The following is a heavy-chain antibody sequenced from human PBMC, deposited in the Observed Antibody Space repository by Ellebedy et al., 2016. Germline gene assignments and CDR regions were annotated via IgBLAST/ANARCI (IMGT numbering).Heavy chain of an antibody. CDR3: AMAVDV. Sequence: GGSLRLXXAASGFIFSSYWMSWVRQAPGKGLEWVANIKQDGSEKYYVDSVKGRFTISRDNAKNSLYLQMNSLRAEDTAVYYCAMAVDVWGQGTTVTVSS. V-gene: IGHV3-7*01. CDR2: IKQDGSEK. J-gene: IGHJ6*02. CDR1: GFIFSSYW.